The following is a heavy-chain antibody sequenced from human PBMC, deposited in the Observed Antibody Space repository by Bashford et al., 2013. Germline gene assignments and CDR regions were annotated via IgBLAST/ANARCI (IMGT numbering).Heavy chain of an antibody. CDR3: ARGAAYYDFWSGYYQGYYGMDV. J-gene: IGHJ6*02. CDR2: IIPXFGTA. Sequence: WVRQAPGQGLEWMGGIIPXFGTANYAQKFQGRVTITADKSTSTAYMELSRLRSDDTAVYYCARGAAYYDFWSGYYQGYYGMDVWGLRDHGHRLL. V-gene: IGHV1-69*06. D-gene: IGHD3-3*01.